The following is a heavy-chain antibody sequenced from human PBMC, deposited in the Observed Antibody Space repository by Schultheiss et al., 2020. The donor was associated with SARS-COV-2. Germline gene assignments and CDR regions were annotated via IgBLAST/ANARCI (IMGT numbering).Heavy chain of an antibody. CDR3: ARGHEVEDQDY. CDR1: GYTFTSYY. Sequence: GGSLRLSCKASGYTFTSYYMHWVRQAPGQGLEWMGIINPSGGSTSYAQKFQGRVTMTRDTSTSTVYMELSSLRSDDTAVYYCARGHEVEDQDYWGQGTLVTVSS. CDR2: INPSGGST. D-gene: IGHD2-15*01. J-gene: IGHJ4*02. V-gene: IGHV1-46*01.